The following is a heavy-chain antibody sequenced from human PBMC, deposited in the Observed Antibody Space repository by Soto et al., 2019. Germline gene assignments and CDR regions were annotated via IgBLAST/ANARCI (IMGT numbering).Heavy chain of an antibody. D-gene: IGHD3-3*01. CDR1: GGSISTDSYN. CDR2: IYYDGTP. V-gene: IGHV4-39*02. CDR3: ARFFGNAFDV. Sequence: QLQLQESGPGLVKPSETLSLTCSVSGGSISTDSYNWDWIRQSPGKGLEWIGTIYYDGTPSYNPSLTSQVTISVDTSMNHFSLKVKSVTAADTAMYYCARFFGNAFDVWGKGTMVKVSS. J-gene: IGHJ3*01.